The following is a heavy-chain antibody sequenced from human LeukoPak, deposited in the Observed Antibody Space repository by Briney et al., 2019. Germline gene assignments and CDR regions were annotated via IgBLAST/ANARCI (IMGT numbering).Heavy chain of an antibody. CDR1: GGSISSYY. D-gene: IGHD6-19*01. V-gene: IGHV4-59*01. Sequence: SETLSLTCTVSGGSISSYYWNWIRQPPGKGLEWIGYIYYSGSTNYNPSLKSRVTISIDTSKNQFSLKLSSVTAADTAVYYCARGGWYPESFQHWGQGALVTVSS. J-gene: IGHJ1*01. CDR3: ARGGWYPESFQH. CDR2: IYYSGST.